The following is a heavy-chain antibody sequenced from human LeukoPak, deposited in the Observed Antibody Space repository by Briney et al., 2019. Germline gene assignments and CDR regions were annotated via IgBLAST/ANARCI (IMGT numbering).Heavy chain of an antibody. CDR1: GGSISSYY. V-gene: IGHV4-59*01. CDR2: IYYSGNT. J-gene: IGHJ5*02. D-gene: IGHD4-17*01. CDR3: ARVPNHYGDYVYNWFDP. Sequence: SETLSLTCTVSGGSISSYYWSWIRQPPGKGLEWIGYIYYSGNTNYNPSLKSRVTISVDTSKNQFSLKLSSVTAADTAVYYCARVPNHYGDYVYNWFDPWGQGTLVTVSS.